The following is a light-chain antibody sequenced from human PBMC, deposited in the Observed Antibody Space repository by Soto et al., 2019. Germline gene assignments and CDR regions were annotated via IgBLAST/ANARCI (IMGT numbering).Light chain of an antibody. CDR3: AAWDDSLNGFYV. CDR2: SNN. CDR1: RSNIGSNT. Sequence: QSVRTQPPSASGTPGQRVTISCSGSRSNIGSNTINWYQQLPGTAPKLLIYSNNQRPSGVPDRFSGSKSGTSASLAISGLQSEDEADYYCAAWDDSLNGFYVFGTGTKVTVL. V-gene: IGLV1-44*01. J-gene: IGLJ1*01.